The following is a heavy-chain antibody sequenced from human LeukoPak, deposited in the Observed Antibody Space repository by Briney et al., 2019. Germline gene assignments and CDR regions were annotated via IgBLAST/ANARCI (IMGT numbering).Heavy chain of an antibody. CDR3: ARRLITIFGVVIRGYYFDY. V-gene: IGHV4-34*01. D-gene: IGHD3-3*01. Sequence: SETLSLTCTVSGGSISSYYWSWIRQPPGKGLEWIGEINHSGNTNYNPSLKSRVTISVDTSKNQFYLKLSSVTAADTAVYYCARRLITIFGVVIRGYYFDYWGQGTLVTVSS. J-gene: IGHJ4*02. CDR1: GGSISSYY. CDR2: INHSGNT.